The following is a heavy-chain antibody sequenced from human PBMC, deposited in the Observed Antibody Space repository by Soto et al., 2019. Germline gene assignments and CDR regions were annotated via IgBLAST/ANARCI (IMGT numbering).Heavy chain of an antibody. J-gene: IGHJ4*02. CDR2: IKQDGSEK. D-gene: IGHD4-17*01. V-gene: IGHV3-7*03. CDR3: AYGGYFFNY. Sequence: GGSLRLSCAASGFTFSSYWMSWVRQAPGKGLEWVARIKQDGSEKFCVDSVKGRFTISRDDARNSLYLQMNSLRAEDTAVYYCAYGGYFFNYWGQGTLVTVSS. CDR1: GFTFSSYW.